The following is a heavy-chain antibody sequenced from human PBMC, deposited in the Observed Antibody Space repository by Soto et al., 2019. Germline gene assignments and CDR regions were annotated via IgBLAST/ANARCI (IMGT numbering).Heavy chain of an antibody. CDR1: GGSISSGGYY. Sequence: QVQLQESGPGLVKPSQTLSLTCTVSGGSISSGGYYWSWIRQHPGKGLEWIGYIYYSGSTYYNPYLQSRVTMSVDSSKTQFALKLSSVTAADPAVYYCARGLTIFGAHYPWGQGTLVTVSS. CDR3: ARGLTIFGAHYP. J-gene: IGHJ5*02. V-gene: IGHV4-31*03. D-gene: IGHD3-3*01. CDR2: IYYSGST.